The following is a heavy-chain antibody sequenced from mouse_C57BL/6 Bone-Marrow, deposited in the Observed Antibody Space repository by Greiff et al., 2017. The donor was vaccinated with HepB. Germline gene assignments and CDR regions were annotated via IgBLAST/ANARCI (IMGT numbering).Heavy chain of an antibody. V-gene: IGHV5-6*01. CDR3: AGGNYDWFAY. D-gene: IGHD2-1*01. CDR1: GFTFSSYG. J-gene: IGHJ3*01. CDR2: ISSGGSYT. Sequence: EVKLVESGGDLVKPGGSLKLSCAASGFTFSSYGMSWVRQTPDKRLEWVATISSGGSYTYYPDSVKGRFTISRDNAKNTLYLQMSSLKSEDTAMYYCAGGNYDWFAYWGQGTLVTVSA.